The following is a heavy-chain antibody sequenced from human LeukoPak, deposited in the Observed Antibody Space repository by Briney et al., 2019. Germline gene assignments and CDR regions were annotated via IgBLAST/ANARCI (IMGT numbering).Heavy chain of an antibody. J-gene: IGHJ4*02. CDR3: AKDAASGYSYGYINY. CDR1: GFTFSTYA. D-gene: IGHD5-18*01. Sequence: PGGSLRLSCAASGFTFSTYAMSWVRQAPGKGLEWVSAISGSGGSTYYADSVKGRFTISRDISENTLSLQMNNLRGEDTAIYYCAKDAASGYSYGYINYWGQGTLVTVSS. V-gene: IGHV3-23*01. CDR2: ISGSGGST.